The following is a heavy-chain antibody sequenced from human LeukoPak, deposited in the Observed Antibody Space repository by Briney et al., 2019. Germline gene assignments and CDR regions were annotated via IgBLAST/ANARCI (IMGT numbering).Heavy chain of an antibody. Sequence: SGGSLRLSCVASGFTFDNYAMNWVRQAPGKGLEWVSVISTSGSGTYYADSVKGRFTISRDNSKNTLYLQLNNLRAEDTAVYYCAKPREQQLLRIAFDVWGQGTMVTVSS. J-gene: IGHJ3*01. V-gene: IGHV3-23*01. CDR1: GFTFDNYA. CDR2: ISTSGSGT. D-gene: IGHD5/OR15-5a*01. CDR3: AKPREQQLLRIAFDV.